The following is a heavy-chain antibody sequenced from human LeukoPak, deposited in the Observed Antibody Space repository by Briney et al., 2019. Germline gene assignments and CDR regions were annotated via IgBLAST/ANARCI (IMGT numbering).Heavy chain of an antibody. J-gene: IGHJ3*02. V-gene: IGHV1-18*01. CDR3: ASEIGAYCGGDCYSSNAFDI. CDR1: GYTFTSYG. Sequence: ASVKVSCKASGYTFTSYGISWVRQAPGQGLEWMGWISAYNGNTNYAQKLQGRVTMTTDTSTSTAYMELRSLRSDDTAVYYCASEIGAYCGGDCYSSNAFDIWGQGTMVTVSS. D-gene: IGHD2-21*02. CDR2: ISAYNGNT.